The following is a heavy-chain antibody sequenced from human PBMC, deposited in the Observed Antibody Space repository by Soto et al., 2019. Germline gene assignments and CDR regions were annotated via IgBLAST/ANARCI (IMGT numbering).Heavy chain of an antibody. V-gene: IGHV2-5*02. CDR1: GFSLASSGVG. J-gene: IGHJ4*03. D-gene: IGHD6-13*01. CDR3: AHRPGGYTSSYYGGGYFAY. Sequence: SGPTLVNPTQPLTLTCTFSGFSLASSGVGVGWIRQPPGKALEWLALIYWDDDKRYSPSLKTRLTITKDTSKNQVVLTMTNMDPVDTATYFCAHRPGGYTSSYYGGGYFAYRGQGTPVTVSS. CDR2: IYWDDDK.